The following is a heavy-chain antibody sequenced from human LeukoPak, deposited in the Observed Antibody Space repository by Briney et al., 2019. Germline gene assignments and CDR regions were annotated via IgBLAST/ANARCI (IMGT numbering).Heavy chain of an antibody. V-gene: IGHV4-59*01. CDR3: ARVRAAAGTSSYWYFDL. D-gene: IGHD6-13*01. CDR1: GGSISGYY. Sequence: SETLSLTCTVSGGSISGYYWSWIRQPPGKGLEWIGYIYYSGSTNYNPSLKSRVTISVDTSKNQFSLKLSSVTAADTAVYYCARVRAAAGTSSYWYFDLWGRGTLVTVSS. J-gene: IGHJ2*01. CDR2: IYYSGST.